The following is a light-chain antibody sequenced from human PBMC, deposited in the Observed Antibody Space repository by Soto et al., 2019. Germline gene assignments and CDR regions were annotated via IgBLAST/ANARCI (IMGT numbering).Light chain of an antibody. CDR2: DAS. J-gene: IGKJ4*01. CDR1: QSVSSTY. V-gene: IGKV3-20*01. Sequence: EIVLTQSPGPLSLSPGERATLSCRASQSVSSTYLAWYQQKPGQAPRLLIYDASSRATGIPDRFSGGGSGTDFTLTISRLEPEDFAVYYCQQFSSYPLTFGGGNKVDIK. CDR3: QQFSSYPLT.